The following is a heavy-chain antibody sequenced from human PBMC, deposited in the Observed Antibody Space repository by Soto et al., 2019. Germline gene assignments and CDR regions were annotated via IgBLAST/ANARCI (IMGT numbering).Heavy chain of an antibody. J-gene: IGHJ4*02. CDR1: GGSISSGGYY. CDR2: IYYSGST. CDR3: ARNPLGTDGSGFDY. Sequence: SETLSLTCTVSGGSISSGGYYWSWIRQHPGKGLEWIGYIYYSGSTYYNPSLKSRVTISVDTSKNQFSLKLSSVTAADTAVYYCARNPLGTDGSGFDYWGQGTLVTVSS. V-gene: IGHV4-31*03. D-gene: IGHD3-10*01.